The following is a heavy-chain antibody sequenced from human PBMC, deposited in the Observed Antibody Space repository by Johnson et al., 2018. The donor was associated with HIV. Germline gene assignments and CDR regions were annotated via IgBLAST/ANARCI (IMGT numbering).Heavy chain of an antibody. V-gene: IGHV3-7*02. D-gene: IGHD3-16*01. CDR2: IKQDGSEK. CDR1: GFTFSSYW. CDR3: AKPPSMGADAFDV. J-gene: IGHJ3*01. Sequence: VQLVESGGGLVQPGGSLRLSCAASGFTFSSYWMGWVRQAPGKGLEWVANIKQDGSEKYYVDSLKGRFTISRDNAKNSLYLQMNSLRAEDTAVYYCAKPPSMGADAFDVWGQGTMVTVSS.